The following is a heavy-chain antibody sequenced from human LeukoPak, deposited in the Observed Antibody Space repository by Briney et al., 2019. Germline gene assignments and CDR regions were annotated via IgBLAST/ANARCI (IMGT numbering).Heavy chain of an antibody. J-gene: IGHJ6*02. V-gene: IGHV1-18*01. D-gene: IGHD2-2*01. CDR1: VYTFTSYG. CDR2: ISAYIGNT. CDR3: ARGAGYCSSTSCYVFSVDYYYYGMDV. Sequence: GASVKLSCKPSVYTFTSYGISSVPQAPGQGLKGLGWISAYIGNTNYAQKLQGRVTMTTDTSTSTAYMELRSLRSDDTAVYYCARGAGYCSSTSCYVFSVDYYYYGMDVWGQGTTVTVSS.